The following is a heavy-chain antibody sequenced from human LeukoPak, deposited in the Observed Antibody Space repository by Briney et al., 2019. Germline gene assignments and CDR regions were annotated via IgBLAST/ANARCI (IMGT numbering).Heavy chain of an antibody. D-gene: IGHD6-19*01. Sequence: GGSLRLSCTTSGFTFDDYAMSWFRKAPGKGLESMGFFRSKPYGGTTEYAASVKGRFTISRDDSKSIAYLQMNSLKTEHTAVYYCTRSGSSGWYPGFDYWGQGTLVTVSS. CDR1: GFTFDDYA. CDR3: TRSGSSGWYPGFDY. V-gene: IGHV3-49*03. J-gene: IGHJ4*02. CDR2: FRSKPYGGTT.